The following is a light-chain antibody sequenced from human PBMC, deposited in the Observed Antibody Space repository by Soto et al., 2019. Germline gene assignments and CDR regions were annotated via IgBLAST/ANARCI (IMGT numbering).Light chain of an antibody. CDR3: QQYHSYPLT. J-gene: IGKJ4*01. CDR2: DVS. Sequence: DIPMTQSPSTLSASVGDRLIITCRASQSLGNWLAWYQQKPGKAPVLLIYDVSTLESGVPSRFSGSGSGTEFTLTITRLQPDDFATYYCQQYHSYPLTFGGGTKVEIK. V-gene: IGKV1-5*01. CDR1: QSLGNW.